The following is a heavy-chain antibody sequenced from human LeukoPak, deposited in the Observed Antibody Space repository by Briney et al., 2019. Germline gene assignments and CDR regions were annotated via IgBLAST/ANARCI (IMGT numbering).Heavy chain of an antibody. J-gene: IGHJ4*02. CDR1: GYSFTNYW. D-gene: IGHD6-6*01. V-gene: IGHV5-51*01. CDR2: IYPGDSDT. CDR3: ARSAAARRGLYFDY. Sequence: HGESLKISRKGSGYSFTNYWIGWVRQMPGKGLEWMGIIYPGDSDTRYSPSFQGQVTISADNSITTAYLQWSSLKASDTAMYYCARSAAARRGLYFDYWGQGTLVTISS.